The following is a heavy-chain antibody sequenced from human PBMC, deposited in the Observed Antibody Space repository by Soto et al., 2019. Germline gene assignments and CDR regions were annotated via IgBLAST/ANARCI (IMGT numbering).Heavy chain of an antibody. J-gene: IGHJ3*02. Sequence: SETLSLTCTVSGYSISNYYWSWIRQPPGKGLEWIGYIYYSGSTNYNPSPKSRVTISVDTSKNQFSLKLSSVTAADTAVYYCARHLWVGSSWYLGAFDIWGQGTMVTVSS. CDR1: GYSISNYY. CDR3: ARHLWVGSSWYLGAFDI. D-gene: IGHD6-13*01. V-gene: IGHV4-59*08. CDR2: IYYSGST.